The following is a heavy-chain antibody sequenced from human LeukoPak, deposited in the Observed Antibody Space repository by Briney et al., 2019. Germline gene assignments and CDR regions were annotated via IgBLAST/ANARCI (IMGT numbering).Heavy chain of an antibody. V-gene: IGHV1-8*01. Sequence: GASVKVSCKASGYTFTNFDINWVRQAPGQGLEWMGWMNPVSGNAGSAQKFQGRVTITTDESTSTAYMELSSLRSEDTAVYYCARGINYYDSSGYLVLGTWGQGTLVTVSS. CDR1: GYTFTNFD. D-gene: IGHD3-22*01. CDR2: MNPVSGNA. J-gene: IGHJ5*02. CDR3: ARGINYYDSSGYLVLGT.